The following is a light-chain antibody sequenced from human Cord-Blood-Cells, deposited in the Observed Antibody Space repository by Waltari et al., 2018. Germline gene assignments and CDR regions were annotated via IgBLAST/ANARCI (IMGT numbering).Light chain of an antibody. CDR3: SSYTSSSTV. J-gene: IGLJ2*01. CDR1: SSDVGGYNY. CDR2: DVS. V-gene: IGLV2-14*01. Sequence: QSALTQPASVSGSPGQSITISCTGTSSDVGGYNYVSWYQQHPGKPPKLMVYDVSNRPAGVSTRFSGSKSGNTASLTISGLQAEDKADYYCSSYTSSSTVFGGGTKLTVL.